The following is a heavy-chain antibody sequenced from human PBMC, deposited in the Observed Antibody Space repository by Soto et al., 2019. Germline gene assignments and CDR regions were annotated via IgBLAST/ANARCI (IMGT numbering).Heavy chain of an antibody. D-gene: IGHD3-16*01. V-gene: IGHV2-5*02. CDR2: IYWDDDK. Sequence: QITLKESGPTLVKPTQTLTLTCTFSGFSLTTRGVGVGWIHQPPGKALECLALIYWDDDKRYSPSLQSRLSSTKHTSKNQVVLTMTNVDTVDTATYYCAHIPNYYQYDWFDPWGHGTLVSVSS. CDR1: GFSLTTRGVG. J-gene: IGHJ5*02. CDR3: AHIPNYYQYDWFDP.